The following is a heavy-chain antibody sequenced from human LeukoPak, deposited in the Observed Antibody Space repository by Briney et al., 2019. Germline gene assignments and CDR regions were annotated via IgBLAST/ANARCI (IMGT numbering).Heavy chain of an antibody. CDR1: GFTFSNLA. CDR3: AKDARRYSGWYFFDH. CDR2: ISDTGGTT. V-gene: IGHV3-23*01. J-gene: IGHJ4*02. Sequence: GGSLRLSCVASGFTFSNLAMGWVRQAPGKGLEWVSVISDTGGTTYYADSVKGRFTISRDNSRNTLYLQMNSLRVDDTAVYFCAKDARRYSGWYFFDHWGQGTLVTVTT. D-gene: IGHD6-19*01.